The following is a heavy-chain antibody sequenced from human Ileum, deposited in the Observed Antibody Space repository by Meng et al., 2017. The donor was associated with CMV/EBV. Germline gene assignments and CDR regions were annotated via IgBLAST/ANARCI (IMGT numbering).Heavy chain of an antibody. CDR2: INHGGSS. J-gene: IGHJ4*02. CDR3: ARASPQRRFLSY. V-gene: IGHV4-34*01. D-gene: IGHD3-3*01. Sequence: VQLTRWGAGLLKPSETLSLMCAVYGGSFSEYHWSWIRQPPGKGLEWIGEINHGGSSNYTPSLKSRVTISVDRSRNQVSLKLTSVTAADTAVYYCARASPQRRFLSYWGQGTLVTVSS. CDR1: GGSFSEYH.